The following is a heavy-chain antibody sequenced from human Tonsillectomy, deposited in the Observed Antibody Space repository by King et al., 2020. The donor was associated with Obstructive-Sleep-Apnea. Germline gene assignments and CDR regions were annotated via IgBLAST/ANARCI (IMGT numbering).Heavy chain of an antibody. Sequence: VQLVESGGDLVQPGRSLRLSCTASGVTFDDYDMHWVRQVPGKGLDWVSGISWKGGSIGYAYSVKGRFILSRDKAKNSLYLQMNSLRAEDTALYYCAKARDPPKYCNPGGRCSVYYDYWGRGTLVTVSS. CDR1: GVTFDDYD. CDR2: ISWKGGSI. D-gene: IGHD2-15*01. J-gene: IGHJ4*02. CDR3: AKARDPPKYCNPGGRCSVYYDY. V-gene: IGHV3-9*01.